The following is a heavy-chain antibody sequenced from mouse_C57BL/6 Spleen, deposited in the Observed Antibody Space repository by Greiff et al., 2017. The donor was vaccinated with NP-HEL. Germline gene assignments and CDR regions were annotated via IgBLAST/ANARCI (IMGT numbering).Heavy chain of an antibody. CDR3: ARPPHEYDQDY. CDR2: IYPRSGNT. J-gene: IGHJ2*01. V-gene: IGHV1-81*01. CDR1: GYTFTSYG. Sequence: QVQLQQSGAELARPGASVKLSCKASGYTFTSYGISWVKQRTGQGLEWIGEIYPRSGNTYYNEKFKGKAKLTADKSSSTAYMELRSLTSEDSAVYVCARPPHEYDQDYWGQGTTLTVSS. D-gene: IGHD2-4*01.